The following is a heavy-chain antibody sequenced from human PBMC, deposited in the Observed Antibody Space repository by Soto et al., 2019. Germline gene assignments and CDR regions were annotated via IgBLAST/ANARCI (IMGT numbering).Heavy chain of an antibody. CDR1: GGSISSSSYY. D-gene: IGHD3-3*02. Sequence: TSETLSLTCTVSGGSISSSSYYWGWIRQPPEKGLEWIGSIYYSGSTYYNPSLKSRVAISVDTSKNQFSLKLSPVTAADTAVYYCASPKIAFYNWFDPWGQGTLVTVSS. CDR2: IYYSGST. J-gene: IGHJ5*02. CDR3: ASPKIAFYNWFDP. V-gene: IGHV4-39*01.